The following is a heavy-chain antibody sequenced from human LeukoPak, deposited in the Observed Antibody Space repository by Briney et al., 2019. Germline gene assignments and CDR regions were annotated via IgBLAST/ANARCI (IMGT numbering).Heavy chain of an antibody. CDR2: VERRGYT. Sequence: KPSETLSLTCAVYGGAFRDHQWSWIRQPLGKGLEWIGDVERRGYTNYNPSLRGRLTMSVDASKNQISLRLTSVTAADTAVYYCAKGLRQIWFGELNDAFDIWGQGTMVHVSS. V-gene: IGHV4-34*01. CDR3: AKGLRQIWFGELNDAFDI. J-gene: IGHJ3*02. D-gene: IGHD3-10*01. CDR1: GGAFRDHQ.